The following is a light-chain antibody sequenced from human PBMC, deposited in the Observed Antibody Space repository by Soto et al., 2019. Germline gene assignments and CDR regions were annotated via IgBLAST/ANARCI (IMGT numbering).Light chain of an antibody. CDR3: QQSGSSSWT. CDR1: QSVSSSS. CDR2: GAF. J-gene: IGKJ1*01. Sequence: EIVLTQSPGTLSLSPVEIATLSCRASQSVSSSSLAWYQQRPGQAPRLLIYGAFSRATGIPDRVSGSGSGTDFTLTISRLEPEDFAVYYCQQSGSSSWTFGQGTTGDIK. V-gene: IGKV3-20*01.